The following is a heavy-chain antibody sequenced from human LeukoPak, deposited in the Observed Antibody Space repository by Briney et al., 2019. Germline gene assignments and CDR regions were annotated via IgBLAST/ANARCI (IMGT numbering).Heavy chain of an antibody. CDR3: AKDGGLWVSAHWGDS. V-gene: IGHV3-23*01. CDR1: GFTFSSYA. D-gene: IGHD7-27*01. J-gene: IGHJ4*02. CDR2: ISGSGGST. Sequence: GGSLRLSCAASGFTFSSYAMSWVRQAPGKGLEWVSSISGSGGSTYYADSVKGRFTVSRDDSKNTLYLQMNSLRAEDTAVYYCAKDGGLWVSAHWGDSWGRGTLVTVSS.